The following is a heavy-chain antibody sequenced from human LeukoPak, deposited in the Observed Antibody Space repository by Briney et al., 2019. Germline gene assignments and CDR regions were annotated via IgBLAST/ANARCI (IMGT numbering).Heavy chain of an antibody. J-gene: IGHJ4*02. V-gene: IGHV1-69*04. D-gene: IGHD5-24*01. CDR1: GGTFSSYA. CDR2: IIPILGIA. CDR3: ARADGYYKSPFDY. Sequence: GASVKVSCKASGGTFSSYAISWVRQAPGQGLEWMGRIIPILGIANYAQKFQGRVTITADKSTSTAYMELSSLRSEDTAVYYCARADGYYKSPFDYWGQGTLVTVSS.